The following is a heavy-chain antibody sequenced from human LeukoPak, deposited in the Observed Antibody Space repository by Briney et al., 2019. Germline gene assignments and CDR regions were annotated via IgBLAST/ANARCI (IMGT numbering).Heavy chain of an antibody. CDR3: ARGITGIAAAGTDY. V-gene: IGHV1-18*01. D-gene: IGHD6-13*01. J-gene: IGHJ4*02. CDR1: GYTFTSYG. CDR2: ISAYNGNT. Sequence: ASVKVSCKASGYTFTSYGISWVRQAPGQGLEWMGWISAYNGNTNYAQKLQGRVTMTTDTSTSTVYMELRSLRSDDTAVYYCARGITGIAAAGTDYWGQGTLVTVSS.